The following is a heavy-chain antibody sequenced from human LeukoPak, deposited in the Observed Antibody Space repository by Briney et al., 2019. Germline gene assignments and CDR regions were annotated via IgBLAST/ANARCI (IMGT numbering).Heavy chain of an antibody. CDR1: GFTFSSYE. CDR2: IKQDGSEK. J-gene: IGHJ4*02. D-gene: IGHD6-6*01. Sequence: PGGSLRLSCAASGFTFSSYEMNWVRQAPGKGLEWVANIKQDGSEKDYVDSVKGRFTISRDNAKNSLYLQMNSLTAEDTAVYYCARESFAARWDWGQGTLVTVSS. CDR3: ARESFAARWD. V-gene: IGHV3-7*01.